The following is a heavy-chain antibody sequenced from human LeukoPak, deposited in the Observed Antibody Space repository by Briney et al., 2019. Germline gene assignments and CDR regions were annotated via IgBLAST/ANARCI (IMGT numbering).Heavy chain of an antibody. CDR3: ARASSLFGVDYYSYMDV. CDR1: GGSISSYY. D-gene: IGHD3-3*01. J-gene: IGHJ6*03. V-gene: IGHV4-59*01. Sequence: SETLSLTCTVSGGSISSYYWSWIRQPPGKGLEWIGYIYYSGSTNYNPSLKSRVTISVDTSKNQFSLKLNSVTAADTAVYYCARASSLFGVDYYSYMDVWGKGTTVTVSS. CDR2: IYYSGST.